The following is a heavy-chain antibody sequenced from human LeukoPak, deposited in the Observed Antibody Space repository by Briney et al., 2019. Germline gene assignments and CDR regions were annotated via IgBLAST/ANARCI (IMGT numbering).Heavy chain of an antibody. CDR2: IYYSGST. CDR1: GDSISSYY. CDR3: ARALYCSGGSCPFDY. Sequence: SETLSLTCTVSGDSISSYYWTWIRQPPGKGLEWIGYIYYSGSTNYNPSLKSRVTISVDTSKNQFSLKLSSVTAADTAVYYCARALYCSGGSCPFDYWGQGTLVTVSS. V-gene: IGHV4-59*01. J-gene: IGHJ4*02. D-gene: IGHD2-15*01.